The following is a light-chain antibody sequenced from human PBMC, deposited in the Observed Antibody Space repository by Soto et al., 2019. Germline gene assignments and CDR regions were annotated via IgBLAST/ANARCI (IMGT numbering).Light chain of an antibody. V-gene: IGKV1-39*01. CDR2: SAS. Sequence: DIQMTQSPSAQSASVGDTVTITCRASQNIRSHLNWYQQKPGKAPELLISSASRLQSGVPSRFGGSASGTDFTLTISDLQPEDFATYYCQQSYTTPPITFGLGTLLEI. CDR1: QNIRSH. CDR3: QQSYTTPPIT. J-gene: IGKJ5*01.